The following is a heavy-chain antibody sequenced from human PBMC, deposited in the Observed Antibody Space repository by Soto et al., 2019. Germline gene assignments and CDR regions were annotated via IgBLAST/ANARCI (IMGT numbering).Heavy chain of an antibody. V-gene: IGHV3-30*01. J-gene: IGHJ4*02. CDR2: ISYDGTNK. CDR1: GFTFRSYA. Sequence: QVQLVESGGGVVQPGRSLRLSCAASGFTFRSYAMDWVRQAPGKGLEWVAVISYDGTNKYYADSVKGRFTISRDNSKNKLSLQMNSLRAEDTAVYYCARGDSNSWSDYWGQGTLVTVSS. D-gene: IGHD6-13*01. CDR3: ARGDSNSWSDY.